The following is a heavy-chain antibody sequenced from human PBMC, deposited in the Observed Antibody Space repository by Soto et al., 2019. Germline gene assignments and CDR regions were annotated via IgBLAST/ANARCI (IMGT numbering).Heavy chain of an antibody. D-gene: IGHD2-2*02. CDR2: ISAYNGNT. J-gene: IGHJ6*02. CDR3: ARGSGCSSTSCYTTLYGMDV. Sequence: QVQLVQSGAEVKKHGASVKVSCKASGYTFTSYGISWVQQAPGQGLEWMGWISAYNGNTNYAQKLQGRVTMTTDTSTSTGYMELRSLRSDDTAVYYCARGSGCSSTSCYTTLYGMDVWGQGTTVTVSS. CDR1: GYTFTSYG. V-gene: IGHV1-18*01.